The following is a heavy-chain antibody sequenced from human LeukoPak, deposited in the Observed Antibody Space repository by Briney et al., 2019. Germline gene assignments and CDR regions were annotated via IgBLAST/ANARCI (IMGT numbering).Heavy chain of an antibody. J-gene: IGHJ4*02. D-gene: IGHD3-3*01. CDR1: GFTVSTKY. Sequence: GGSLRLSCAASGFTVSTKYMSWVRQAPGKGLEWVSLIYSGGSTYYADSVKGRFTISRDNSKNTLYLQMNSLKPEDTAVYFCARDGRSAGFWSVSYTGAFDYWGQGSLVTVSS. CDR3: ARDGRSAGFWSVSYTGAFDY. CDR2: IYSGGST. V-gene: IGHV3-66*02.